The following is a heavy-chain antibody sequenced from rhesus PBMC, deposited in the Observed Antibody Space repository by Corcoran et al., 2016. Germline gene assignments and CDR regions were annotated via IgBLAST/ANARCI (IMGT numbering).Heavy chain of an antibody. Sequence: QVQLVQSGAEVKKPGASVNLSCKASGYTFTSYALNWVRQAPGQVLEWIEGFTPSNGNTGYAQKFQGRVTMTRDTSTSTAYMELSSLRSEDTAVYYCTSLRYSWNHPFDYWGQGVLVTVSS. D-gene: IGHD1-1*01. V-gene: IGHV1S9*01. CDR1: GYTFTSYA. CDR2: FTPSNGNT. CDR3: TSLRYSWNHPFDY. J-gene: IGHJ4*01.